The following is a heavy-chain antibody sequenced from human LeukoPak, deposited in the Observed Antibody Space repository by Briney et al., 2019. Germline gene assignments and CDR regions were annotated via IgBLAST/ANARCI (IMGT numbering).Heavy chain of an antibody. J-gene: IGHJ4*02. CDR1: GFTFSSYA. V-gene: IGHV3-30*18. CDR2: MSYDGFNK. D-gene: IGHD5-18*01. Sequence: AGRSLRLSCAASGFTFSSYAMHWVRQSLGKGLEWVAVMSYDGFNKYYADSVKGRFTISRDNSKNTLYLQMNSLRAEDTAVYYCAKTKGYSYGHYFDYWGQGTLVTVSS. CDR3: AKTKGYSYGHYFDY.